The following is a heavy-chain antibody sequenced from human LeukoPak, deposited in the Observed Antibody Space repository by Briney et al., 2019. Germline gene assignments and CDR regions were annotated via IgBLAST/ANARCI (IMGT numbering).Heavy chain of an antibody. CDR1: GGSFSGYY. J-gene: IGHJ5*02. CDR3: ARGKGMQIVVVTAAHEGWFDP. D-gene: IGHD2-2*01. CDR2: INHSGST. Sequence: SETLSLTCAVYGGSFSGYYWSWIRQPPGKGLEWIGEINHSGSTNYNPSLKSRVTISVDTSKNQFSLKLSSVTAADTAVYYCARGKGMQIVVVTAAHEGWFDPWGQGTLVTVSS. V-gene: IGHV4-34*01.